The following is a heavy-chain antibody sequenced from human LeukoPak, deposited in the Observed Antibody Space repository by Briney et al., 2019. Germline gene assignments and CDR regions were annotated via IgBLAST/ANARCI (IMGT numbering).Heavy chain of an antibody. CDR3: ASFNWNAPGAFDI. J-gene: IGHJ3*02. Sequence: SVKVSCKASGGTFSSYAISWVRQAPGQGLEWMGGIIPIFGTANYAQKFQGRVTITADKSTCTAYMELSSLRSEDTAVYYCASFNWNAPGAFDIWGQGTMVTVSS. CDR2: IIPIFGTA. D-gene: IGHD1-1*01. V-gene: IGHV1-69*06. CDR1: GGTFSSYA.